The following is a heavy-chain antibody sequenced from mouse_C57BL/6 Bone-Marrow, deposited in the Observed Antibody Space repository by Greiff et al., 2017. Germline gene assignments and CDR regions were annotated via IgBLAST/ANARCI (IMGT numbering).Heavy chain of an antibody. J-gene: IGHJ1*03. CDR3: AMGSTWYFDV. D-gene: IGHD1-1*01. V-gene: IGHV5-17*01. Sequence: VQLKQSGGGLVKPGGSLKLSCAASGFTFSDYGMHWVRQAPEKGLEWVAYISSGSSTIYYADTVKGRFTISRDNAKNTLFLQMTSLRSEDTAMYYCAMGSTWYFDVWGTGTTVTVSS. CDR1: GFTFSDYG. CDR2: ISSGSSTI.